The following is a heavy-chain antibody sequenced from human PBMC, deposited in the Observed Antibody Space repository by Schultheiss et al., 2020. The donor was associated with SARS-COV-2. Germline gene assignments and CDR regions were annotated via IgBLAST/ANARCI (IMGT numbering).Heavy chain of an antibody. Sequence: SETLSLTCAVYGGSFSGYYWSWIRQPPGKGLEWIREINHSGSTNYNPSLKSRVTISVDTSKNQFSLKLSSVTAADTAVYYCARAPPRIAAAGFYYYYYYMDVWGKGTTVTVSS. CDR2: INHSGST. V-gene: IGHV4-34*01. CDR1: GGSFSGYY. J-gene: IGHJ6*03. CDR3: ARAPPRIAAAGFYYYYYYMDV. D-gene: IGHD6-13*01.